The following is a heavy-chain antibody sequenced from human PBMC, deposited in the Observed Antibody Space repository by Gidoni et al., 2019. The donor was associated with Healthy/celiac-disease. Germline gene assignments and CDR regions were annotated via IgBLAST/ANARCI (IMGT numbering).Heavy chain of an antibody. CDR2: ISVYNGNT. CDR3: ARTPVLAPPYYYYYMDV. J-gene: IGHJ6*03. V-gene: IGHV1-18*01. Sequence: QVQLEQSGAEVKKPGASVKVSCKASGYTFNTYDISGVRQAPGQGLEWVGWISVYNGNTNYAQKLQGRVTMTTDTSTSTAYMELRSLKSDDTAVYYCARTPVLAPPYYYYYMDVWGKGTTVTVSS. D-gene: IGHD3-16*01. CDR1: GYTFNTYD.